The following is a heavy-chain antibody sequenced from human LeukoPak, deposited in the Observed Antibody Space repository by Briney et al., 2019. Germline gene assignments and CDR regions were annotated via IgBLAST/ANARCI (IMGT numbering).Heavy chain of an antibody. V-gene: IGHV3-7*01. Sequence: PGGSLRLSCAASGFTFINYWMTWVRQAPGKGLEWVANINQDGSVKYYADSVKGRFTISRDNAKNSLYLQMNSLRAEDTAIYYCAREDDWNYEDYWGQGTLVTVSS. CDR3: AREDDWNYEDY. CDR1: GFTFINYW. CDR2: INQDGSVK. J-gene: IGHJ4*02. D-gene: IGHD1-7*01.